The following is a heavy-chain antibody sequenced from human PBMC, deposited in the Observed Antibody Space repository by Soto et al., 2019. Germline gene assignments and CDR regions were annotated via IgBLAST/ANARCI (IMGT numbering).Heavy chain of an antibody. CDR1: GYSFTSYW. Sequence: GESLKISCEGSGYSFTSYWIGWVRQMPGKSLEWMGIIYPGDSDTRYSASFQGQVTISADKSISAAYLQWSSLKASDTAMYYCARPLYYDSSGYPVGAFDIWGQGTMVTVSS. CDR3: ARPLYYDSSGYPVGAFDI. J-gene: IGHJ3*02. CDR2: IYPGDSDT. D-gene: IGHD3-22*01. V-gene: IGHV5-51*01.